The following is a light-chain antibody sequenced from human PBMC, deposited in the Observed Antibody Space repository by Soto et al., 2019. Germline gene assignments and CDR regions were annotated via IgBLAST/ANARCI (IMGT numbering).Light chain of an antibody. V-gene: IGKV3-20*01. J-gene: IGKJ5*01. CDR1: QSVSSSY. CDR2: GAS. Sequence: EIVLTQSPGTLSLSPGERGTLSCRASQSVSSSYLAWYQQKPGQAPRLLIYGASSRATGIPGRFSGSGSGTDFTLTISRLEPEDFAVYYCQQYGSSPPITFGQGTRLEIK. CDR3: QQYGSSPPIT.